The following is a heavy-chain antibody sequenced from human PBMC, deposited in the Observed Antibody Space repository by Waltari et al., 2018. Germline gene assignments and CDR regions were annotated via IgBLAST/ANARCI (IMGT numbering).Heavy chain of an antibody. J-gene: IGHJ4*02. V-gene: IGHV3-7*01. CDR1: GFTFSNSW. CDR2: IKQDGSER. CDR3: SVSLNY. Sequence: EVHLVESGGGLVQPGESLSLSCAASGFTFSNSWMDWVRQAPGKGLEWVDNIKQDGSERHYVDSVKGRFTISRDNAQNLLFLQMNSLRAGDTAVYYCSVSLNYWGQGTLVTVSS.